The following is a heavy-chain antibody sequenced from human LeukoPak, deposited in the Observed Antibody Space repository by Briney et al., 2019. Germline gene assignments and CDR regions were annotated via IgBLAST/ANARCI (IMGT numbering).Heavy chain of an antibody. J-gene: IGHJ4*02. CDR3: AREKQQRGFDY. Sequence: GGSLRLSCAASGFTFSSYWMHWVRQAPGKGLVWVSRINSDGNITNYADSVKGRFTISRDNAENTLYLQMNTLRADDTAVYYCAREKQQRGFDYWGQGTLVTVSS. CDR2: INSDGNIT. D-gene: IGHD6-13*01. CDR1: GFTFSSYW. V-gene: IGHV3-74*01.